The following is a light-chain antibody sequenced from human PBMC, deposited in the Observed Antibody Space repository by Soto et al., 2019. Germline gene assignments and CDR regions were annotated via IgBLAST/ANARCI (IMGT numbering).Light chain of an antibody. CDR3: LQYSSYPWT. V-gene: IGKV1-17*01. Sequence: DIQMTQSPSSLSASVGDRVTITCRASQSIGNALGWYQQRPRKAPRRLIYAASSLQSGVPSRFSGSGSGTEFTLTISSLQPEDFATYYCLQYSSYPWTFGQGTRVEIK. CDR2: AAS. J-gene: IGKJ1*01. CDR1: QSIGNA.